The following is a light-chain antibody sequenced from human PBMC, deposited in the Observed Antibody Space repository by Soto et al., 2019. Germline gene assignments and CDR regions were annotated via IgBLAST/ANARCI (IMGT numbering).Light chain of an antibody. CDR3: SSYAGSNTDSV. CDR1: SSDVGGYKY. CDR2: EVS. J-gene: IGLJ1*01. Sequence: QTPLTLAPYPPPPCGQSVSIACTGTSSDVGGYKYVSSYQQHPGKVPKLMLYEVSKRPSRVPDRFSGSKYGNTGSLTVSGLQAEDEADYYCSSYAGSNTDSVFGTGTKVTVL. V-gene: IGLV2-8*01.